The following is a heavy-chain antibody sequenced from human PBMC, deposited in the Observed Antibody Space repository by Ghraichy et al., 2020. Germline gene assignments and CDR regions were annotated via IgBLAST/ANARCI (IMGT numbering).Heavy chain of an antibody. CDR3: ARSDRGADAFDI. V-gene: IGHV4-34*01. CDR1: GGSFSGYY. Sequence: SETLSLTCAVYGGSFSGYYWSWILQPPGKGLEWIGEINHSGSTNYNPSLKSRVTISVDTSKNQFSLKLSSVTAADTAVYYCARSDRGADAFDIWGQGTMVTVSS. CDR2: INHSGST. J-gene: IGHJ3*02. D-gene: IGHD1-26*01.